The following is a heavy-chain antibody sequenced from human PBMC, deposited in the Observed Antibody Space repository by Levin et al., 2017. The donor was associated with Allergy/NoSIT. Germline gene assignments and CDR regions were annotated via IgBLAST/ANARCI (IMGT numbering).Heavy chain of an antibody. J-gene: IGHJ3*02. Sequence: TSETLSLTCTVSGGSISSSSYYWGWIRQPPGKGLEWIGSIYYSGSTYYNPSLKSRVTISVDTSKNQFSLKLSSVTAADTAVYYCARGGVTMIVQAFDIWGQGTMVTVSS. CDR1: GGSISSSSYY. D-gene: IGHD3-22*01. CDR2: IYYSGST. CDR3: ARGGVTMIVQAFDI. V-gene: IGHV4-39*01.